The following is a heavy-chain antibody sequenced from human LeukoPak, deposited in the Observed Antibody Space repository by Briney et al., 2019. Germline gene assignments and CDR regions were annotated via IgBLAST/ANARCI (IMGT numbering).Heavy chain of an antibody. CDR3: ARSIVATYSYYYYYMDV. CDR2: MSSTSSTI. V-gene: IGHV3-48*01. Sequence: PGGSLRLSCAASGFTFSSYSMNWVRQAPGKGLEWVSYMSSTSSTIYYADSVEGRFTISRDNAKNSLYLQMNSLRAEDTAVYYCARSIVATYSYYYYYMDVWGKGTTVTVSS. CDR1: GFTFSSYS. D-gene: IGHD5-12*01. J-gene: IGHJ6*03.